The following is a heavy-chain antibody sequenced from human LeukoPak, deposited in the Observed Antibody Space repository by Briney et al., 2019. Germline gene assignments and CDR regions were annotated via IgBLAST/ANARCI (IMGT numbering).Heavy chain of an antibody. CDR3: ASRDYDILTGPGGYYGMDV. J-gene: IGHJ6*02. CDR2: IIPIFGTA. CDR1: GGTFSSYA. Sequence: SVKVSCKASGGTFSSYAISWVRQDPGQGLEWMGGIIPIFGTANYAQKFQGRVTITADESTSTAYMELSSLRSEDTAVYYCASRDYDILTGPGGYYGMDVWGQGTTVTVSS. V-gene: IGHV1-69*13. D-gene: IGHD3-9*01.